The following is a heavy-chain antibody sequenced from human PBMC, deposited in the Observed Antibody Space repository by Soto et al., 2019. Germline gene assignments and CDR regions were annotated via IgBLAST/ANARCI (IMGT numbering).Heavy chain of an antibody. V-gene: IGHV1-18*01. CDR2: INGYNGNT. Sequence: QVQLVQSGAEVKKPGASVKVSCKASGYTFTSYGITWVRQAPGQGLEWLGWINGYNGNTNYAQKLQGRVTMTTDTSTSTAYMELRSLRSDDTAVYYCARMGDLPYYYYGMDVWGQGTTVTVSS. J-gene: IGHJ6*02. D-gene: IGHD3-16*01. CDR3: ARMGDLPYYYYGMDV. CDR1: GYTFTSYG.